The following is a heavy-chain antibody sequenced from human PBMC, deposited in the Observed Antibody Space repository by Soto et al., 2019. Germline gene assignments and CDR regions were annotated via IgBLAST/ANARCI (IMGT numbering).Heavy chain of an antibody. J-gene: IGHJ5*01. D-gene: IGHD6-19*01. V-gene: IGHV1-2*02. Sequence: ASVKVSCKASGYTFTGYYMHWVRQAPGQGLEWMGWINPNSGDTKNAQKFQDRVTMTRDTSISTAYMELSRLTSDDTAVYYCARDMAVAGTSVFDCWGQGNLVTVSS. CDR3: ARDMAVAGTSVFDC. CDR1: GYTFTGYY. CDR2: INPNSGDT.